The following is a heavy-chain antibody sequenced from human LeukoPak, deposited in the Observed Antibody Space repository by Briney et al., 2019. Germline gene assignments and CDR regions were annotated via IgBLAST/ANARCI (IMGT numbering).Heavy chain of an antibody. J-gene: IGHJ6*03. CDR1: GYTFTSNY. CDR3: ARIVSGWYEMVGHYYYYMDV. CDR2: ISPSGGST. Sequence: ASVKVSCKAFGYTFTSNYMHWVRQAPGQGPEWMGVISPSGGSTTYAQKFQGRVTLTRDMSTSTDYLELSSLRSDDTAVYYCARIVSGWYEMVGHYYYYMDVWGKGTTVTISS. V-gene: IGHV1-46*01. D-gene: IGHD6-19*01.